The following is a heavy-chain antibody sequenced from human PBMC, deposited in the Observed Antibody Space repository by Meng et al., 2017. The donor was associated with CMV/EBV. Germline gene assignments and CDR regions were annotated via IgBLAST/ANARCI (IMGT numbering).Heavy chain of an antibody. CDR1: GGSISSGDYY. D-gene: IGHD6-13*01. Sequence: LQSMGAGPFNPSPTLSLTCTVSGGSISSGDYYWSWIRQPPGKGLEWIGYIYYSGSTYYNPSLKSRVTISVDTSKNQFSLKLSSVTAADTAVYYCARAQYSSSCDYWGQGTLVTVSS. CDR2: IYYSGST. CDR3: ARAQYSSSCDY. V-gene: IGHV4-30-4*08. J-gene: IGHJ4*02.